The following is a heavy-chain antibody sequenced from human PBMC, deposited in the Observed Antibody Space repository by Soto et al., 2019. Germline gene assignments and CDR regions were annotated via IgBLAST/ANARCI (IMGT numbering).Heavy chain of an antibody. J-gene: IGHJ4*02. CDR3: ARVRTVWLYYYDSSGYYPQDFDY. CDR2: IYYSGST. V-gene: IGHV4-59*01. D-gene: IGHD3-22*01. Sequence: SETLSLTCTVSGGSISSYYWSWIRQPPGKGLEWIGHIYYSGSTNYNPSLKSRVTISVDTSKNQFSLKLSSVTAADTAVYYCARVRTVWLYYYDSSGYYPQDFDYWGQGTLVTVSS. CDR1: GGSISSYY.